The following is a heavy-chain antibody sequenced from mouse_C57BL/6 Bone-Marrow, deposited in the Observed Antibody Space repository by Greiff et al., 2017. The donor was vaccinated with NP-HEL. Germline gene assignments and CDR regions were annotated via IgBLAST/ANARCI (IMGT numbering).Heavy chain of an antibody. Sequence: QVQLQHPGAELVKPGASVKLSCKASGYTFTSYWMHWVKQRPGQGLEWIGMIHPNSGSTNYNEKFKSKATLTVDKSSSTAYMQLSSLTSEDSAVYYCARYYYDSFDYWGQGTTLTVSS. CDR2: IHPNSGST. D-gene: IGHD2-4*01. CDR3: ARYYYDSFDY. V-gene: IGHV1-64*01. J-gene: IGHJ2*01. CDR1: GYTFTSYW.